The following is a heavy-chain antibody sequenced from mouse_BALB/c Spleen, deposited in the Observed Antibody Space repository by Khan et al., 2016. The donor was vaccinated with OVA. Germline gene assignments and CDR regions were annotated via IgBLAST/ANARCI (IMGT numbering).Heavy chain of an antibody. CDR1: GYTFTDFY. V-gene: IGHV1-77*01. CDR2: ISPGSGDT. J-gene: IGHJ3*01. Sequence: QVQLKQSGAELARPGASVKLSCKASGYTFTDFYINWVKQRTGQGLEWIGEISPGSGDTFYNERFKDKATLTADKYSNTAYMQLSSLTSEASAVYFCARRNYFGYTFAYWGQGTLVTVSA. CDR3: ARRNYFGYTFAY. D-gene: IGHD1-2*01.